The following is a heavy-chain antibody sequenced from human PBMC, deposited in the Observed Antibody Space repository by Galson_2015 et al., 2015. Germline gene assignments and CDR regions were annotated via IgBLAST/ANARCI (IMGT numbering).Heavy chain of an antibody. CDR2: IKQDGSGK. CDR3: ARVRSSSWTNWFDP. Sequence: SLRLSCAASGFTFSSYWMSWVRQAPGKGLEWVANIKQDGSGKYYVDSVKGRFTISRDNAKNSLYLQMNSLRAEDTAVYYCARVRSSSWTNWFDPWGQGTLVTVSS. J-gene: IGHJ5*02. D-gene: IGHD6-13*01. CDR1: GFTFSSYW. V-gene: IGHV3-7*01.